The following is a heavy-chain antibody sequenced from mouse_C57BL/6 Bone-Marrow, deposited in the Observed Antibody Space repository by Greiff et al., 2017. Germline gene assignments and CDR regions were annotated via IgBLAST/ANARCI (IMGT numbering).Heavy chain of an antibody. D-gene: IGHD2-1*01. CDR2: ISYDGSN. Sequence: EVKLMESGPGLVKPSQSLSLTCSVTGYSITSGYYWNWIRQFPGNKLEWMGYISYDGSNNYNPSLKNRISITRDTSKNQFFLKLNSVTTEDTATYYCARRGCNSYYFDYWGKGTTLTVSS. CDR1: GYSITSGYY. J-gene: IGHJ2*01. V-gene: IGHV3-6*01. CDR3: ARRGCNSYYFDY.